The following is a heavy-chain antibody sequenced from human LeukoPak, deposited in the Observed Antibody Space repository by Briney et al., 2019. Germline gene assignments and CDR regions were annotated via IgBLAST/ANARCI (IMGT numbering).Heavy chain of an antibody. CDR2: ISDSAGST. CDR1: GFTFSSYA. J-gene: IGHJ4*02. CDR3: AKPQTNSGSYSFDY. V-gene: IGHV3-23*01. Sequence: GGSLRLSCAASGFTFSSYAMSWVRQAPGQGLEWVSAISDSAGSTYYADSVRGRFTISRDNSENTLCLQMDSLRAEDTALYFCAKPQTNSGSYSFDYWGQGTLVTVSS. D-gene: IGHD1-26*01.